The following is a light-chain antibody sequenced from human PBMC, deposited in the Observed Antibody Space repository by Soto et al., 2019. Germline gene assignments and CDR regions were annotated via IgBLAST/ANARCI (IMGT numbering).Light chain of an antibody. V-gene: IGLV1-40*01. Sequence: QPVLTQPPSVSGAPGQRVTISCTGSSSNIGARYDVHWYQQLPGTVPKLLIYANNNRPSGVPDRFSGSRSGTSASLAITGLQAGDEADYYCQSYDSSLSEGVFGGGTKLTVL. CDR2: ANN. J-gene: IGLJ2*01. CDR1: SSNIGARYD. CDR3: QSYDSSLSEGV.